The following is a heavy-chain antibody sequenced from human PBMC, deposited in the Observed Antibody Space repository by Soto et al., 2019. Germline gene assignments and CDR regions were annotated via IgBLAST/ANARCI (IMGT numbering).Heavy chain of an antibody. J-gene: IGHJ5*02. Sequence: PGGSLRLSCAASGFTFSSYGMHWFRQAPGKGLEWVAVISYDGSNKYYADSVKGRFTISRDNSKNTLYLQMNSLRAEDTAVYYCARDDLAYCGGDCPLDPWGQGTLVTVSS. D-gene: IGHD2-21*02. CDR3: ARDDLAYCGGDCPLDP. CDR1: GFTFSSYG. CDR2: ISYDGSNK. V-gene: IGHV3-30-3*01.